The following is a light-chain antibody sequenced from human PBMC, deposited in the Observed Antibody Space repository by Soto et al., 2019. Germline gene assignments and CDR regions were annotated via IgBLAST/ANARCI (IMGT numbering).Light chain of an antibody. V-gene: IGKV2-28*01. CDR2: LGS. Sequence: PLSLPFTPGEPASISCRSSQSLLHSNGYNYLDWYLQKPGQSPQLLIYLGSNRATGIPARFSGSGSGTDFTLTISSLEPEDFAVYYCQQRSNWPRTFGQGTKVDNK. CDR3: QQRSNWPRT. CDR1: QSLLHSNGYNY. J-gene: IGKJ1*01.